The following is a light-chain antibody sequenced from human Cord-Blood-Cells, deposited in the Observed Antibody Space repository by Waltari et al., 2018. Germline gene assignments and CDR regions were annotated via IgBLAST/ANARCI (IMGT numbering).Light chain of an antibody. CDR2: EVS. V-gene: IGLV2-23*02. J-gene: IGLJ3*02. CDR1: SSEAWSSNP. CDR3: CSYAGSSTWV. Sequence: QSALTQPASVSGSPGQSITISCTGTSSEAWSSNPVSCYQQHPGKAPRLMIYEVSKRPSGVSNRFSGSKSGNTASLTISGLQAEDEADYYCCSYAGSSTWVFGGGTKLTVL.